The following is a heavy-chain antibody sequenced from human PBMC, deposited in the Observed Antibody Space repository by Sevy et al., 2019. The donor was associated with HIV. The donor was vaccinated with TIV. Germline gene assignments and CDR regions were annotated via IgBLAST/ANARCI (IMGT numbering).Heavy chain of an antibody. Sequence: SETLSLTCTVSGGSISSGGYYWSWIRQHPGKGLEWFGYIYYSGSTYYNPSLKSRVTISVDTSKNQFSLKLSSVTAADTAVYYCARARDYGRLFDYWGQGTLVTVSS. CDR3: ARARDYGRLFDY. CDR2: IYYSGST. V-gene: IGHV4-31*03. CDR1: GGSISSGGYY. D-gene: IGHD4-17*01. J-gene: IGHJ4*02.